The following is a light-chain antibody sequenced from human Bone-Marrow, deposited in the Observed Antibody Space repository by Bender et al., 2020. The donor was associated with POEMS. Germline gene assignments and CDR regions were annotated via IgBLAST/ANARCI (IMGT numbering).Light chain of an antibody. CDR2: EDY. J-gene: IGLJ3*02. V-gene: IGLV3-1*01. CDR3: LAWDTSNVV. CDR1: NLGNKY. Sequence: SYELTQPPSVSVSPGQTASITCSGDNLGNKYVSWCQQRPGQCPVLVIYEDYKRPSGIPERISGSISGNTGTLTITGTQTMDEADYYCLAWDTSNVVFGGGAKLAVL.